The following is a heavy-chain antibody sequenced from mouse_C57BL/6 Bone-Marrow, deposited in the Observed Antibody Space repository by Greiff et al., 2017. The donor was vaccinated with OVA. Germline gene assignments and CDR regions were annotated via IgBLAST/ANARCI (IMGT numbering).Heavy chain of an antibody. Sequence: EVQGVESGGGLVKPGGSLKLSCAASGFTFSSYAMSWVRQTPEKRLEWVATISDGGSYTYYPDNVKGRFTISRDNAKNNLYRQMSHLKSEDTAMYYCARDRIYYDYDGFAYWGQGTLVTVSA. CDR2: ISDGGSYT. D-gene: IGHD2-4*01. V-gene: IGHV5-4*01. J-gene: IGHJ3*01. CDR1: GFTFSSYA. CDR3: ARDRIYYDYDGFAY.